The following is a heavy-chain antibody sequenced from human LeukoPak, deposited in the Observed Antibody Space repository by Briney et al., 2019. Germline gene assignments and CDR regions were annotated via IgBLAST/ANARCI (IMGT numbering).Heavy chain of an antibody. CDR2: IYPGDSDT. J-gene: IGHJ6*03. V-gene: IGHV5-51*01. CDR1: GYSFTSYW. D-gene: IGHD6-25*01. Sequence: GESLKISCKGSGYSFTSYWIGWVRQMPGKGLEWMGIIYPGDSDTRYSPSFQGQVTISADKSISTAYLQWSSLKASDTAMYYCAKLSAAGYYYYYTDVWGKGTTVTVSS. CDR3: AKLSAAGYYYYYTDV.